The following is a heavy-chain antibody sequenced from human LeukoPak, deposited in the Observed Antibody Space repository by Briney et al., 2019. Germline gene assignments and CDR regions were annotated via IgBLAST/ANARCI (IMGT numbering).Heavy chain of an antibody. Sequence: GRSLRLSCAASGFTFSSHGMHWVRQAPGKGLEWMAVISYDAFNKYYADSVKGRVTISRDNSKNMVHLEMNTMTMEDTGVYFCARPATQGDVIEKFGIDFWGQGVLVTVSS. V-gene: IGHV3-30*03. D-gene: IGHD2-21*01. CDR1: GFTFSSHG. CDR2: ISYDAFNK. J-gene: IGHJ4*02. CDR3: ARPATQGDVIEKFGIDF.